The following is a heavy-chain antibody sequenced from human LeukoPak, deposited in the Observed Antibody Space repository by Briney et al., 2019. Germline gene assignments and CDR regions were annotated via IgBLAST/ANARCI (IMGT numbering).Heavy chain of an antibody. D-gene: IGHD4-23*01. CDR3: ARDYGGNHDY. Sequence: SETLSLTCTVSGGSLSSYYWSWIRQPPGKGLEWIGYIYYSGSTNYNPSLKSRVTISVDTSKNQFSLKLSSVTAADTAVYYCARDYGGNHDYWGQGTLVTVSS. CDR1: GGSLSSYY. CDR2: IYYSGST. V-gene: IGHV4-59*01. J-gene: IGHJ4*02.